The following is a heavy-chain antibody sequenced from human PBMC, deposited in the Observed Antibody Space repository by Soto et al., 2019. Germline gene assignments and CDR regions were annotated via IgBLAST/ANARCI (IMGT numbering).Heavy chain of an antibody. CDR3: ASRASGSYYVPFDY. D-gene: IGHD1-26*01. V-gene: IGHV4-38-2*01. J-gene: IGHJ4*02. CDR2: IYHSGST. CDR1: GYSISSGYY. Sequence: PSETLSLTCAVSGYSISSGYYWGWIRQPPGKGLEWIGSIYHSGSTYYNPSLKSRVTISVDTSKNQFSLKLSSVTAADTAVYYCASRASGSYYVPFDYWGQGTLVTVSS.